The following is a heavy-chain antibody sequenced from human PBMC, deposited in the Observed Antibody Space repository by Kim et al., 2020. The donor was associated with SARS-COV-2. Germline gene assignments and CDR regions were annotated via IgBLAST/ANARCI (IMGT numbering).Heavy chain of an antibody. J-gene: IGHJ6*02. CDR3: VRDGRAIWFGEFYGIDV. CDR2: AYYSGGT. V-gene: IGHV4-59*13. Sequence: SETLSLTCTVSGGSISSYYWNWIRQPPGKGLEWIGSAYYSGGTNYNPSLESRVTISLDTSKNQFSLNVTFVTAADTAVYYCVRDGRAIWFGEFYGIDVWGQGTTVTVSS. D-gene: IGHD3-10*01. CDR1: GGSISSYY.